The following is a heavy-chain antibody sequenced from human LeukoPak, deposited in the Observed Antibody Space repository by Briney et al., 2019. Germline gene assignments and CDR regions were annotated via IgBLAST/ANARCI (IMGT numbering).Heavy chain of an antibody. D-gene: IGHD6-19*01. V-gene: IGHV3-33*01. J-gene: IGHJ4*02. CDR1: GFTFSSYG. CDR2: IWYDGSNK. CDR3: ASTDSSGWYEHNY. Sequence: PGRSLRLSCAASGFTFSSYGMHWVRQAPGKGLEWVAVIWYDGSNKYYADSVKGRFTISRDNSKNTLYLQMNSLRAEDTAVYYCASTDSSGWYEHNYWGQGTLVTVSS.